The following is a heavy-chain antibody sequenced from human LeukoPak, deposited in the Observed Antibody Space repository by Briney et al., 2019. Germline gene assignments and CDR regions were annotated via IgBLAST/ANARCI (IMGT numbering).Heavy chain of an antibody. J-gene: IGHJ5*02. D-gene: IGHD3-22*01. CDR3: AKDPMIVVVITFFDP. Sequence: GGSLRLSCAASGFTFSSYAMSWVRQAPGKGLEWVSSISGSGDTTYYADSVKGRFTISRDTSKNTLYLQMNSLRAEDTAVYYCAKDPMIVVVITFFDPWGQGTLVTVSS. V-gene: IGHV3-23*01. CDR2: ISGSGDTT. CDR1: GFTFSSYA.